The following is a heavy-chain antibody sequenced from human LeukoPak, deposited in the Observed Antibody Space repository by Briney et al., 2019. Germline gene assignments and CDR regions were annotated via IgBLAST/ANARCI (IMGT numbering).Heavy chain of an antibody. Sequence: GGSLRLSCAASGFTFSSYAMSWVRQASGKGLEWVSTVSVSGDSTYYADSVKGRFTISRDNSKNTLYLQMNSLRAEDTAVYYCAKRVVVTATKYFDYWGQGALVTVS. CDR3: AKRVVVTATKYFDY. CDR1: GFTFSSYA. CDR2: VSVSGDST. J-gene: IGHJ4*02. V-gene: IGHV3-23*01. D-gene: IGHD2-21*02.